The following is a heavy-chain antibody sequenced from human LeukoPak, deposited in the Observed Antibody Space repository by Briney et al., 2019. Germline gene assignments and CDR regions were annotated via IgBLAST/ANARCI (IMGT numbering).Heavy chain of an antibody. CDR1: GITVSSNY. CDR3: ARDIEAAGLFLDY. CDR2: MKYDGSEK. Sequence: GGSLRLSCAASGITVSSNYTSWVRQAPGKGLEWVANMKYDGSEKYYEDSVKGRFTISRDNAKNSLYLQMNSLRAEDTAVYYCARDIEAAGLFLDYWGQGTLVTVSS. J-gene: IGHJ4*02. V-gene: IGHV3-7*01. D-gene: IGHD6-13*01.